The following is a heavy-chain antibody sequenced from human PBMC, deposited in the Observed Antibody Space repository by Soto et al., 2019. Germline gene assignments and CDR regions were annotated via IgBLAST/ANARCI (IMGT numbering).Heavy chain of an antibody. CDR3: AREGGITLFGSHAFDI. V-gene: IGHV1-69*01. CDR2: LIPIFGTA. D-gene: IGHD3-3*01. J-gene: IGHJ3*02. CDR1: GGTFSSYA. Sequence: QVQLVQSGAEVKKPGSSVKVSCKASGGTFSSYAISWVRQAPGQGLEWMGGLIPIFGTANYAQKFQGRVTITAAQATSPASKELSSLRSEDRAVYYCAREGGITLFGSHAFDIWGQGTMVTVSS.